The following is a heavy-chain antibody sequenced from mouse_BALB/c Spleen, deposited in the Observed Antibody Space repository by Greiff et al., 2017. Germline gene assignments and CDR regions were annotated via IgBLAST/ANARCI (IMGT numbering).Heavy chain of an antibody. CDR1: GFTFTDYY. J-gene: IGHJ3*01. V-gene: IGHV7-3*02. D-gene: IGHD4-1*01. Sequence: DVMLVESGGGLVQPGGSLRLSCATSGFTFTDYYMSWVRQPPGKALEWLGFIRNKANGYTTEYSASVKGRFTISRDNSQSILYLQMNTLRAEDSATYYCARDAGTPYWGQGTLVTVSA. CDR2: IRNKANGYTT. CDR3: ARDAGTPY.